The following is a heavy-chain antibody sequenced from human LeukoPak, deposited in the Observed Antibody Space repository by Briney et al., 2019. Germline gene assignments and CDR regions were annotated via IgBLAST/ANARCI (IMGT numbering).Heavy chain of an antibody. J-gene: IGHJ4*02. D-gene: IGHD5-24*01. CDR2: ISSSGSTI. CDR3: ARDGRWLQPFDY. CDR1: GFTFSSYE. V-gene: IGHV3-48*03. Sequence: GGSLRLSCAASGFTFSSYEMNWVRQAPGKGLEWVSYISSSGSTIYYADSVKGRFTISRDNAKNSLYLQMNSLRAEDTALYYCARDGRWLQPFDYWGQGTPVTVSS.